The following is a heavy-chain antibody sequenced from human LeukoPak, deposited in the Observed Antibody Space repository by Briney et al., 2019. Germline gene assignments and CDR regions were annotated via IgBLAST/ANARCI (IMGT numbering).Heavy chain of an antibody. D-gene: IGHD6-19*01. CDR2: IYYSGST. V-gene: IGHV4-39*07. Sequence: PSETLSLTCTVSGGSISSSSYYWGWIRQPPGKGLEWIGSIYYSGSTYYNPSLKSRVTISVDTPKNQFSLKLSSVTAADTAVYYCVRRAVAENYFDYWGQGILVTVSS. CDR1: GGSISSSSYY. CDR3: VRRAVAENYFDY. J-gene: IGHJ4*02.